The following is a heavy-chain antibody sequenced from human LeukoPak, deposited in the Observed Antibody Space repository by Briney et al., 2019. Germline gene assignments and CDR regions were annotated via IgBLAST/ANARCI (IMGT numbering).Heavy chain of an antibody. CDR2: INPNSGGT. CDR3: ARRELLWFGELLTPSNWFDP. CDR1: GYTLTELS. J-gene: IGHJ5*02. V-gene: IGHV1-2*02. D-gene: IGHD3-10*01. Sequence: ASVKVSCKVSGYTLTELSMHWVRQAPGQGLEWMGWINPNSGGTNYAQKFQGRVTMTRDTSISTAYMELSSLRSEDTAVYYCARRELLWFGELLTPSNWFDPWGQGTLVTVSS.